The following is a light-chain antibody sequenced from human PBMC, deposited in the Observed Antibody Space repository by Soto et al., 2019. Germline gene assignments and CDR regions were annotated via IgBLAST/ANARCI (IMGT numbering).Light chain of an antibody. J-gene: IGKJ1*01. Sequence: DIQMTQSPSTLSASVGDRVTITCRASQSISSWLAWYQHKPGKAPKLLIYKASSLESGVPSRFSGSGSGTEFTLTISSLQPDDFATYYCKQYNSYSQTFGQGTKVELK. CDR3: KQYNSYSQT. CDR1: QSISSW. CDR2: KAS. V-gene: IGKV1-5*03.